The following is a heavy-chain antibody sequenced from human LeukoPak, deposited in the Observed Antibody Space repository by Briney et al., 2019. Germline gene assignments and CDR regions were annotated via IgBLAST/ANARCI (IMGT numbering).Heavy chain of an antibody. CDR2: IIDNGYIT. D-gene: IGHD3-16*01. Sequence: SYXXXWVRQAPGKGLEWVSGIIDNGYITYYANSVRGRFTISRDDSKNTLFLQMNSLRAEDTAVYYCAKLGGQEVHNYYVAVWGKGTTVAVSS. CDR1: SYX. CDR3: AKLGGQEVHNYYVAV. V-gene: IGHV3-23*01. J-gene: IGHJ6*03.